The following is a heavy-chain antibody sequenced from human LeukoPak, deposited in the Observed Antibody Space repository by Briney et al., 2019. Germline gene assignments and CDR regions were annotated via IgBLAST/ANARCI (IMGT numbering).Heavy chain of an antibody. CDR2: ISWNGYST. J-gene: IGHJ4*02. CDR1: GFSFGGYT. CDR3: ARDSSGSLDY. Sequence: PGGSLRLSCAASGFSFGGYTMHWVRQAPGKGLEWVSLISWNGYSTSYGDSVKGRFTIFRDNNKNSLYLQMNSLRTEDTALYYCARDSSGSLDYWGQGTLVTVSS. V-gene: IGHV3-43*01. D-gene: IGHD1-26*01.